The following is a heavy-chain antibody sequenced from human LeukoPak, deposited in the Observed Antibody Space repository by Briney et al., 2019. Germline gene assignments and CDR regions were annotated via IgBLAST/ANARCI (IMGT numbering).Heavy chain of an antibody. D-gene: IGHD3-10*01. Sequence: GGSLRLSCAASGFTVSNNYMNWVRQAPGKGLEWVSVIYSGGSTSYADSVKGRFTISRDNSKNTLYLQMNSLRAEDTAVYYCASMRSFYFDYWGQGTLVTVSS. J-gene: IGHJ4*02. CDR1: GFTVSNNY. V-gene: IGHV3-53*01. CDR2: IYSGGST. CDR3: ASMRSFYFDY.